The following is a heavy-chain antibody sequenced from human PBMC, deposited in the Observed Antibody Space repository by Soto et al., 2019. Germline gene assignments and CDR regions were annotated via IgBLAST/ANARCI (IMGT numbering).Heavy chain of an antibody. D-gene: IGHD2-2*01. J-gene: IGHJ4*02. CDR3: ARKPDYCTSTTCYSLGY. CDR2: IDPSDGST. V-gene: IGHV1-46*03. Sequence: QVQLVQSGAEVKKPGASVKVSCEASGYIFTHYYLYWVRQAPGQGLEWMGMIDPSDGSTSYAQWFQGRVTMTRDTSTSTVHMELSSLRSEDTAVYYCARKPDYCTSTTCYSLGYWGQGTLVTVSS. CDR1: GYIFTHYY.